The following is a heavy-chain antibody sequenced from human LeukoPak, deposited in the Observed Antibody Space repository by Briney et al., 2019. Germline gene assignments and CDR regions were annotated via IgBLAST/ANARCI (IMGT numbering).Heavy chain of an antibody. CDR1: GFTFSSYA. Sequence: GGSLRLSCAASGFTFSSYAMHWVRQAPGKGLEWVAVISYDGSNKYYADSVKGRFTISRDNSKNTLYLQMNSLRAEDTAVYYCARVSKQWPVLAQHLDYWGQGTLVTVSS. V-gene: IGHV3-30-3*01. CDR3: ARVSKQWPVLAQHLDY. CDR2: ISYDGSNK. J-gene: IGHJ4*02. D-gene: IGHD6-19*01.